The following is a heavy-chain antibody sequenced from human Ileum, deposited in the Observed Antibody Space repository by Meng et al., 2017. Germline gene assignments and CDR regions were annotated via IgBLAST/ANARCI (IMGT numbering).Heavy chain of an antibody. CDR1: GFSFSSCW. CDR2: TKGDGGEK. V-gene: IGHV3-7*01. Sequence: GESLKISCAASGFSFSSCWMSWVRQAPGKGLEWVAFTKGDGGEKYYVDSVKGRFTISRDNGKNSLFLQMDSLRDEDTAMYYCARGGPRGSFDSWGQGTLVTVSS. CDR3: ARGGPRGSFDS. J-gene: IGHJ4*02. D-gene: IGHD1-26*01.